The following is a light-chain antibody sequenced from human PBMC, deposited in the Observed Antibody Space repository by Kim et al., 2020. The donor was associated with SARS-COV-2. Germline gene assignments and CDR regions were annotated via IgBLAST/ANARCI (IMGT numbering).Light chain of an antibody. CDR2: GKN. CDR1: SLRKYY. V-gene: IGLV3-19*01. Sequence: AWRHTVRITCQGDSLRKYYASWYQQKPGQAPGLVIYGKNNRPSGIPDRFTGSTSGNTASLTITGAQAEDEADYYCNSRDSSGNHLVFGGGAKLTVL. CDR3: NSRDSSGNHLV. J-gene: IGLJ3*02.